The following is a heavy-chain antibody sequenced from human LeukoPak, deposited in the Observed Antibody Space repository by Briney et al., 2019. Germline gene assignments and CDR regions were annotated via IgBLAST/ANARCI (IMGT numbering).Heavy chain of an antibody. Sequence: SETLSLTCTVSGGSISSSSYYWGWIRQPPGKGLEWIGSIYYSGSTYYNPSLKSRVTISVDTSKNQFSLKLSSVTAADTAVYYCARAGQGGWSPFDYWGQGTLVTASS. CDR3: ARAGQGGWSPFDY. CDR1: GGSISSSSYY. CDR2: IYYSGST. J-gene: IGHJ4*02. D-gene: IGHD6-19*01. V-gene: IGHV4-39*07.